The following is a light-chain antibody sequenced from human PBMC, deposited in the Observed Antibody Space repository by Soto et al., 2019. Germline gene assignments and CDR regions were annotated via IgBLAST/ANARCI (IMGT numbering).Light chain of an antibody. Sequence: EIVLTQSPGTLSLSPGERATLSCRASQSVSSKLPWYQQKPGQAPRLLFYGASTGATGIPARFSGSGSETEFTLSISSLQSEDFAVYYCQQYNNWPGTFGQGTKVEIK. V-gene: IGKV3-15*01. J-gene: IGKJ1*01. CDR1: QSVSSK. CDR3: QQYNNWPGT. CDR2: GAS.